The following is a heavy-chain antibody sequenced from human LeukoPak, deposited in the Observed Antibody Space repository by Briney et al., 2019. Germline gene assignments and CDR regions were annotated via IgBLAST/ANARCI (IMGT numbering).Heavy chain of an antibody. CDR2: ISAYNGNT. V-gene: IGHV1-18*04. D-gene: IGHD3-10*01. CDR3: ARDMGRYYGSGSYPDY. CDR1: GYTFSSYY. J-gene: IGHJ4*02. Sequence: ASVKVSCKASGYTFSSYYMHWVRQAPGQGLEWMGWISAYNGNTNYAQKLQGRVTMTTDTSTSTAYMELRSLRSDDTAVYYCARDMGRYYGSGSYPDYWGQGTLVTVSS.